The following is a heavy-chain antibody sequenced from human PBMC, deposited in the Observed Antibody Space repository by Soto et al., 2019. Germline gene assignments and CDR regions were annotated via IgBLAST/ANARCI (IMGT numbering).Heavy chain of an antibody. CDR3: AGTRPLKDGRAPGIVGATDY. V-gene: IGHV3-23*01. Sequence: GGSLRLSCAASGFTFSSYAMSWVRQAPGKGLEWVSAISGSGGSTYYADSVKGRFTISRDNSKNTLYLQMNSLRAEDTAVYYCAGTRPLKDGRAPGIVGATDYWGQGTLVTVSS. CDR2: ISGSGGST. J-gene: IGHJ4*02. CDR1: GFTFSSYA. D-gene: IGHD1-26*01.